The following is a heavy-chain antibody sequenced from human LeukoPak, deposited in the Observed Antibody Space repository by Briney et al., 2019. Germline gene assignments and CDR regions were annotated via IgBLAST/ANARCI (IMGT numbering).Heavy chain of an antibody. D-gene: IGHD3-10*01. CDR1: GFTFSDYY. Sequence: GGSLRLSCAASGFTFSDYYMSWIRQAPGKGLEWVSSISSSGSTIYYADSVKGRFTISRDNAKNSLYLQMNSLRAEDTAVYYRASEPRAAIRGAHDAFDIWGQGTMVTVSS. CDR2: ISSSGSTI. J-gene: IGHJ3*02. CDR3: ASEPRAAIRGAHDAFDI. V-gene: IGHV3-11*01.